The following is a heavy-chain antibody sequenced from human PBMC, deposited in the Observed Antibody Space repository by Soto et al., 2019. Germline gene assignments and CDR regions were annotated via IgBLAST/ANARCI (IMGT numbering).Heavy chain of an antibody. CDR2: TYYRSKWYR. V-gene: IGHV6-1*01. D-gene: IGHD6-19*01. CDR3: ARTVGWPDP. J-gene: IGHJ5*02. Sequence: SQTLSLTCAISGDSVSSNNAAWNWIRQSPSRGLEWLGRTYYRSKWYRQYAASVKSRITINPDTSKNQFSLELNSVSPEDTAVYYCARTVGWPDPWGQGSLVTVSS. CDR1: GDSVSSNNAA.